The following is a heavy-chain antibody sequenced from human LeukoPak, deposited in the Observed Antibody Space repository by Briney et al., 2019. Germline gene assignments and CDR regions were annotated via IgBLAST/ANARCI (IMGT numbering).Heavy chain of an antibody. CDR2: IYPGDSDT. CDR1: RYSFTSYW. CDR3: ATNQYCSSTSCYEGWFDP. V-gene: IGHV5-51*01. D-gene: IGHD2-2*01. Sequence: GESLKISCKGSRYSFTSYWIGWVRQMPGKGLEWMGIIYPGDSDTRYSPSFQGQVTISADKSISTAYLQWSSLKASDTAMYYCATNQYCSSTSCYEGWFDPWGQGTLVTVSS. J-gene: IGHJ5*02.